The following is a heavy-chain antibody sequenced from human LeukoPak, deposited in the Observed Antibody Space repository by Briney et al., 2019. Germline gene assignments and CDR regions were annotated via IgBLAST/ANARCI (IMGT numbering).Heavy chain of an antibody. J-gene: IGHJ4*02. D-gene: IGHD3-9*01. CDR2: ISAYNGNT. CDR3: ARDHNHYDILTGYYLPPAVRALGY. Sequence: ASVKVSCKASGYTFTSYGISWVRQAPGQGLEWMGWISAYNGNTNYAQKLQGRVTMTTDTSTSTAYMELRSLRSDDTAVYYCARDHNHYDILTGYYLPPAVRALGYRGQGTLVNVSS. CDR1: GYTFTSYG. V-gene: IGHV1-18*01.